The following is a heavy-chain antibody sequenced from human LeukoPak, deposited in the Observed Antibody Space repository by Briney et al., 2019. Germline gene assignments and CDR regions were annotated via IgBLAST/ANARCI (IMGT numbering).Heavy chain of an antibody. CDR3: ARSDILTGYSRAGNWFDP. V-gene: IGHV4-4*07. CDR2: IYTSGST. CDR1: GGSTSSYY. Sequence: KPSETLSLTCTVSGGSTSSYYWSWIRQPAGKGLEWIGRIYTSGSTNYNPSLKSRVTISVDTSKNQFSLKLSSVTAADTAVYYCARSDILTGYSRAGNWFDPWGQGTLVTVSS. J-gene: IGHJ5*02. D-gene: IGHD3-9*01.